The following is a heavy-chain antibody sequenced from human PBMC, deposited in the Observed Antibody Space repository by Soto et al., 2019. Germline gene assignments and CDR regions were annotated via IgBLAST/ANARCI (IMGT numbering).Heavy chain of an antibody. CDR1: GYTSTNYG. J-gene: IGHJ4*02. CDR3: ARGSGSSRNPYYFDY. V-gene: IGHV1-3*01. Sequence: GASVKVSCKASGYTSTNYGMHWVRQAPGQRLEWMGWINAGSGKTKYSQKFQGRINITRDKSASTVYMELSSLRSEDTAVYYCARGSGSSRNPYYFDYWGQGTLVTVSS. CDR2: INAGSGKT. D-gene: IGHD6-13*01.